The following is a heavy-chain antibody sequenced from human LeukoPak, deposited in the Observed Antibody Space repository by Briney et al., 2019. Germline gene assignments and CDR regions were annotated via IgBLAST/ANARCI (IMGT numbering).Heavy chain of an antibody. CDR1: GFSSSR. CDR2: INSDATII. Sequence: GGSLRLSCAASGFSSSRMHWVRQGPGKGLVWVARINSDATIINYADSVSGRFTISRDNAKKTVYLQMNSLRVEDTAVYYCASWEVPALMPQDYWGQGTLVTVSS. V-gene: IGHV3-74*01. CDR3: ASWEVPALMPQDY. J-gene: IGHJ4*02. D-gene: IGHD2-2*01.